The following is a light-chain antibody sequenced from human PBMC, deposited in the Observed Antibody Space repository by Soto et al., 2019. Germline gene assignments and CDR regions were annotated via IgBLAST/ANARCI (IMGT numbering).Light chain of an antibody. J-gene: IGKJ5*01. V-gene: IGKV3-15*01. Sequence: EIVLTQSAGTLSLSPGERATRCXRASKSVTSNLSWYQQKTGKATRXXIYXASTRATCIPARFSGSGSGKEFTITISSLQSEDVAVYYWQQRSNWSTFGQGTRLEI. CDR3: QQRSNWST. CDR1: KSVTSN. CDR2: XAS.